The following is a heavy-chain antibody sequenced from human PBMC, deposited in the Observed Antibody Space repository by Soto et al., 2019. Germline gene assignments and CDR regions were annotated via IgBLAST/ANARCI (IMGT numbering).Heavy chain of an antibody. J-gene: IGHJ4*02. Sequence: ITLKESGPTLVKPTQTLTLTCTFSGFSLSTSGVGVGWIRPPPGKDLEWLALIYWDDDKHYSPYMKRRLTITKDTSKNQVVLTMTIIDPLDTATYCCAHRRYYRGNVWGQGTLVTVSS. V-gene: IGHV2-5*02. D-gene: IGHD3-22*01. CDR3: AHRRYYRGNV. CDR1: GFSLSTSGVG. CDR2: IYWDDDK.